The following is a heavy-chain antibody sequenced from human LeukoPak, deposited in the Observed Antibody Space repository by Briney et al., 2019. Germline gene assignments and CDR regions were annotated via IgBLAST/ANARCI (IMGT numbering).Heavy chain of an antibody. CDR3: ARDSFDAFDI. Sequence: PSETLSLTCSVSGGSVSSGDYYWSWIRQPPGKGLEWIGYIYYSGSTNYNPSLKSRVTISVDTSKNQFSLKLSSVTAADTAVYYCARDSFDAFDIWGQGTMVTVSS. J-gene: IGHJ3*02. CDR2: IYYSGST. V-gene: IGHV4-61*08. CDR1: GGSVSSGDYY.